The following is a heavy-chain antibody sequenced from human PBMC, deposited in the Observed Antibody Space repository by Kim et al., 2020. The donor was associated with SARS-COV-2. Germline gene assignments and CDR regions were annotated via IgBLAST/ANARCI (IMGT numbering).Heavy chain of an antibody. V-gene: IGHV3-30*02. Sequence: NKYYADSVKGRFTISRDNSKNTLYLQMKSLRAEDTAVYYWAKDTVIGLDYWGQGTLVTVSS. J-gene: IGHJ4*02. CDR3: AKDTVIGLDY. CDR2: NK. D-gene: IGHD2-21*01.